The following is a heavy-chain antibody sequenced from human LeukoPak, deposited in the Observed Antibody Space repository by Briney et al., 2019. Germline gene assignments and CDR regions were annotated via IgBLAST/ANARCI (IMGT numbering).Heavy chain of an antibody. Sequence: GGSLRLPCAASGFTFSSYSMNWVRQAPGKGLEWVSYISSSSSTIYYADSVKGRFTISRDNAKNSLYLQMNSLRAEDTAVYYCARGSRGLRFLEWLWYFDYWGQGTLVTVSS. CDR2: ISSSSSTI. CDR3: ARGSRGLRFLEWLWYFDY. D-gene: IGHD3-3*01. J-gene: IGHJ4*02. CDR1: GFTFSSYS. V-gene: IGHV3-48*01.